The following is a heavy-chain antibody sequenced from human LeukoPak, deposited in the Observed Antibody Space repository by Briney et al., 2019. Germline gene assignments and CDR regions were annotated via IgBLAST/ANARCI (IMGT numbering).Heavy chain of an antibody. J-gene: IGHJ4*02. CDR3: ARDSVVGYCSGGSCFGIDY. V-gene: IGHV3-30*04. CDR2: ISYDGSNK. D-gene: IGHD2-15*01. CDR1: GFTFSSYA. Sequence: GRSLGLSCAASGFTFSSYAMHWVRQAPGKGLEWVAVISYDGSNKYYADSVKGRFTISRDNSKNTLYLQMNSLRAEDTAVYYCARDSVVGYCSGGSCFGIDYWGQGTLVTVSS.